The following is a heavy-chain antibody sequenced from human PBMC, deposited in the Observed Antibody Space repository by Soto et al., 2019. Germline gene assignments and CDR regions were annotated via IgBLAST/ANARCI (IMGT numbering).Heavy chain of an antibody. D-gene: IGHD2-2*01. V-gene: IGHV3-7*01. Sequence: PGGSLRLSCAASGLTFSSYAMSWVRQATGKGLEWVANIKQDGSEKYYVDSVKGRFTISRDNAKNSLYLQMNSLRAEDTAVYYCAREDCISTSCPQAYYYGMDVWGQGTTVTVSS. CDR2: IKQDGSEK. CDR3: AREDCISTSCPQAYYYGMDV. CDR1: GLTFSSYA. J-gene: IGHJ6*02.